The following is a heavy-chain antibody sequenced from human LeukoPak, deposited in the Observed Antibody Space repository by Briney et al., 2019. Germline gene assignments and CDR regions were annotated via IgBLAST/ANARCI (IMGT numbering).Heavy chain of an antibody. J-gene: IGHJ4*01. CDR3: ARLTGAASGTYYFYY. CDR2: VSWNSRII. D-gene: IGHD1-26*01. Sequence: GGSLRLSCAASGFTFDDYAMYWVRQAPGKGLEWVSGVSWNSRIIDYADSVKGRFTISRDNAKRSLYLQMNSLRSEDTAFYYCARLTGAASGTYYFYYLGQGTLVTGSS. V-gene: IGHV3-9*01. CDR1: GFTFDDYA.